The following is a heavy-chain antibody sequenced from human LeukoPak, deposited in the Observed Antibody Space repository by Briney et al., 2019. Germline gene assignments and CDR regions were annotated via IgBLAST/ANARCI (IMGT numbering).Heavy chain of an antibody. CDR2: ISTQTGNT. J-gene: IGHJ4*02. CDR3: ARGAYGDK. CDR1: GYTFTSYG. V-gene: IGHV1-18*01. D-gene: IGHD4-17*01. Sequence: ASVKVSCKASGYTFTSYGFSWVRQAPGQGLEWMGWISTQTGNTNYAQKVQGRLTLTTDRSTNTAYMELRGLRSDDTAVYYCARGAYGDKWGQGTMVTVSS.